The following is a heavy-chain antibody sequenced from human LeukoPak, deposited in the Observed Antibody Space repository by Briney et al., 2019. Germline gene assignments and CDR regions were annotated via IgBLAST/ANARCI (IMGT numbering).Heavy chain of an antibody. Sequence: ASVKVSCKASGGTFSSYAISWVRQAPGQRLEWMGWINTANGNTKYSERFQGRVTITRDTSASSAYMELSSLRSEDTAVYYCARDTFGSSRPSDSWGQGTLVTVSS. CDR1: GGTFSSYA. V-gene: IGHV1-3*04. J-gene: IGHJ4*02. CDR2: INTANGNT. D-gene: IGHD2/OR15-2a*01. CDR3: ARDTFGSSRPSDS.